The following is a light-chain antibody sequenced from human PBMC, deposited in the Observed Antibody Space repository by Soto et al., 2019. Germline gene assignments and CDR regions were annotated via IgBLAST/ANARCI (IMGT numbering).Light chain of an antibody. V-gene: IGLV2-14*03. CDR2: EVT. CDR1: STDVGSHNF. J-gene: IGLJ2*01. Sequence: QSALTQPVSVSGSPGESIAISCTGTSTDVGSHNFVSWYQQHPGQAPKLMLYEVTNRPSGISDRFSGSKSGNTASLTISGLQAEDEGDYYCSSYTSDEIVVFGGGTKVTVL. CDR3: SSYTSDEIVV.